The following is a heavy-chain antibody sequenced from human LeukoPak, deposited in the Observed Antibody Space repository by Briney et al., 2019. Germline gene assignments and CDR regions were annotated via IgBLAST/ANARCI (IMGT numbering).Heavy chain of an antibody. D-gene: IGHD5-18*01. V-gene: IGHV1-69*13. Sequence: ASVKVSCKASGGTFSSYAISWVRQAPGQELEWMVRIIPIFSTANSAQKFQGRVTITRDAFTSTAYMELTSLRSEDTDVDYCARDLPYRTAVSTAMVTGGDYWGQGTLVTVSS. CDR3: ARDLPYRTAVSTAMVTGGDY. CDR1: GGTFSSYA. J-gene: IGHJ4*02. CDR2: IIPIFSTA.